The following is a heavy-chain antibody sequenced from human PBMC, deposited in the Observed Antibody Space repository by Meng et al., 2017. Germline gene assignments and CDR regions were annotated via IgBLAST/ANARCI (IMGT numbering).Heavy chain of an antibody. D-gene: IGHD7-27*01. V-gene: IGHV1-69*06. CDR2: IIPIFSTA. CDR3: ASGPPGWFDP. CDR1: GCTFSSYA. Sequence: VARGRRGGVVKKPGSSWKVSCKASGCTFSSYAISWGRQAPGQGLGWMGGIIPIFSTANYAQKFQGRVTITADKSTSTAYMELSSVRSEDTAVYYCASGPPGWFDPWGQGTLVTVSS. J-gene: IGHJ5*02.